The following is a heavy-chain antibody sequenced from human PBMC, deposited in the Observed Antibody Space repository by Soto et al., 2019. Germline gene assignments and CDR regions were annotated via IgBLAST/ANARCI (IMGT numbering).Heavy chain of an antibody. V-gene: IGHV3-30*03. J-gene: IGHJ4*02. CDR2: TSWDEGSK. D-gene: IGHD7-27*01. CDR3: AREGTGGHYWGDY. Sequence: QVQLVESGGGAVQPGRSLRLSCTASGFTFDTYGMHWVRQAPGKGLEWLAVTSWDEGSKYYADSVKGRFTISRDNSKNTLNLHTDSLRPEDTAIYFCAREGTGGHYWGDYWGQGTLVTVSS. CDR1: GFTFDTYG.